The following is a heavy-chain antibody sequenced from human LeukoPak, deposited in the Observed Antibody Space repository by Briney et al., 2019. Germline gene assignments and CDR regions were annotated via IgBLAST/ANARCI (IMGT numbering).Heavy chain of an antibody. CDR2: INHSGST. Sequence: SETLSLTFAVYGGSFSGYYWSWIRQPPGKGLEWIGEINHSGSTNYNPSLKSRVTISVDTSKNQFSLKLSSVTAADTAVYYCARGGTDVVVVAATKFPYFDYWGQGTLVTVSS. J-gene: IGHJ4*02. CDR3: ARGGTDVVVVAATKFPYFDY. V-gene: IGHV4-34*01. D-gene: IGHD2-15*01. CDR1: GGSFSGYY.